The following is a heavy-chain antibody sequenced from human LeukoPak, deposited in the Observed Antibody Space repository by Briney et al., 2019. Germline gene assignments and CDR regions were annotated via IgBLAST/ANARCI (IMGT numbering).Heavy chain of an antibody. CDR1: VYTFTGYY. CDR2: INPNSGGT. Sequence: ASVKVSCKASVYTFTGYYMHWVRQAPGQGLEWMGWINPNSGGTNYAQKFQGRVTMTRDTSISTAYMELSRLRSDDTAVYYCARLYSSSSGGDWGQETLVTVSS. D-gene: IGHD6-13*01. J-gene: IGHJ4*02. V-gene: IGHV1-2*02. CDR3: ARLYSSSSGGD.